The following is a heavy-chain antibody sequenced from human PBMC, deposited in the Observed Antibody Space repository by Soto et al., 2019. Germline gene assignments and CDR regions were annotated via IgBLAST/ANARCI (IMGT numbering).Heavy chain of an antibody. V-gene: IGHV4-30-2*01. CDR1: GGSISSGGSS. CDR2: IYHSGRT. D-gene: IGHD3-22*01. J-gene: IGHJ4*02. Sequence: QLQLQESGSGLVKPSQTLSLTCAVSGGSISSGGSSWTWIRQPPGKGLEWIGYIYHSGRTYYNPSRKSRVTISVDRSKNQFSLKLTSVTAADTAVYYCARGAVVNFDSWGQGTLVTVSS. CDR3: ARGAVVNFDS.